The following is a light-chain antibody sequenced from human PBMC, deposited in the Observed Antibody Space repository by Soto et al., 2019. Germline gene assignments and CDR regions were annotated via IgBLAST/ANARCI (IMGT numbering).Light chain of an antibody. CDR2: SAS. V-gene: IGKV3-20*01. Sequence: PGERATLSCRASRTVDGNYLAWYHQKPGQAPRLLIHSASTRAPGIPDRFSGSGSGTDFTLTISRLEPEDFAVYYCQQYGSSGTFGQGTKVDI. J-gene: IGKJ1*01. CDR3: QQYGSSGT. CDR1: RTVDGNY.